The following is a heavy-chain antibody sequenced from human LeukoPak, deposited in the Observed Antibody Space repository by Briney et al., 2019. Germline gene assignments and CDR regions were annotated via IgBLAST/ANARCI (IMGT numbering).Heavy chain of an antibody. CDR1: GYTFTSYG. CDR2: ISAYNGNT. D-gene: IGHD3-22*01. Sequence: GASVKVSCKASGYTFTSYGISWVRQAPGHGLEWMGWISAYNGNTNYAQKLQGRVTMTTDTSTSTAYMELRSLRSDDTAVYYCARDLGYYDSSGYTEPDAFDIWGQGTMVTVSS. J-gene: IGHJ3*02. V-gene: IGHV1-18*01. CDR3: ARDLGYYDSSGYTEPDAFDI.